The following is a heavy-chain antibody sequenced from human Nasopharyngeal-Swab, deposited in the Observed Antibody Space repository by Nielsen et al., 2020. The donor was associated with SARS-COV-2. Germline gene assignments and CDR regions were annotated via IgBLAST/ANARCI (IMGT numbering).Heavy chain of an antibody. CDR2: ISSSSSYT. CDR3: ARGSIRGIIISDFDY. CDR1: GFTFSDYY. V-gene: IGHV3-11*05. D-gene: IGHD3-10*01. Sequence: GGSLRLSCAASGFTFSDYYMSWIRQAPGKGLEWVSYISSSSSYTNYADSVKGRFTISRDNAKNSLYLQMNSLRADDTAMYYCARGSIRGIIISDFDYWGQGTLVTVSS. J-gene: IGHJ4*02.